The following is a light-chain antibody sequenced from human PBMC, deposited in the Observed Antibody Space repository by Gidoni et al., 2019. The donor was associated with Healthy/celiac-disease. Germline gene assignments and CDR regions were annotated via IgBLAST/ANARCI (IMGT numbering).Light chain of an antibody. CDR3: QQYGSSPLWT. CDR2: VAS. Sequence: EIVLTQSPGTLSLSPGERSTLSSRASQSVSRNYLSWYQQKHGQAPRLLIYVASSRATGIPDRFSGSWSGTDFTLTISRLEPEDFAVYYCQQYGSSPLWTFGQGTKVEIK. V-gene: IGKV3-20*01. J-gene: IGKJ1*01. CDR1: QSVSRNY.